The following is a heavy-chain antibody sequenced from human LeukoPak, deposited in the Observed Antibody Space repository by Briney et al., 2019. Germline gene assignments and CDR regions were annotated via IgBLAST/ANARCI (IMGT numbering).Heavy chain of an antibody. CDR1: GDSISNYY. CDR3: ARETCSGGGYLQFDF. CDR2: IYYSGST. V-gene: IGHV4-59*01. J-gene: IGHJ4*02. D-gene: IGHD2-15*01. Sequence: KPSETLSLTCTVSGDSISNYYWSWIRQSPGKGLEWIGYIYYSGSTNYNPSLKSRVTISVDTSKNQFSLKLSSVTAADTAVYYCARETCSGGGYLQFDFCGQGTLVTVSS.